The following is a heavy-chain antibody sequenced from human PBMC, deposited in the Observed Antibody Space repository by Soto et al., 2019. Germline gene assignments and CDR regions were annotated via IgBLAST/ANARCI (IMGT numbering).Heavy chain of an antibody. V-gene: IGHV1-18*01. Sequence: QVQLVQSAAEVKKPGASVKVSCKASGYTFIRYGITWVRQAPGQGLEWVGWISPYNDSTEYAQKFHGRVTLTTDTSTKTVNMALRGLRSDDTAVYYCARGGYYDNVWKKLNYYGLDVWGQGTTVTVSS. CDR1: GYTFIRYG. CDR3: ARGGYYDNVWKKLNYYGLDV. CDR2: ISPYNDST. J-gene: IGHJ6*02. D-gene: IGHD3-16*01.